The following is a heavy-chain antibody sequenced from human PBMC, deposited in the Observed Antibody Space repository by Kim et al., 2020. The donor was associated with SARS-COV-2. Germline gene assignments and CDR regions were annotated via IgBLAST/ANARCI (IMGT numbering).Heavy chain of an antibody. D-gene: IGHD6-13*01. J-gene: IGHJ6*02. V-gene: IGHV7-4-1*02. CDR2: INTNTGNP. CDR1: GYTFTSYA. CDR3: ARAAPDYYYYGMDV. Sequence: ASVKVSCKASGYTFTSYAMNWVRQAPGQGLEWMGWINTNTGNPTYAQGFTGRFVFSLDTSVSTAYLQISSLKAEDTAVYYCARAAPDYYYYGMDVWGQGTTVTVSS.